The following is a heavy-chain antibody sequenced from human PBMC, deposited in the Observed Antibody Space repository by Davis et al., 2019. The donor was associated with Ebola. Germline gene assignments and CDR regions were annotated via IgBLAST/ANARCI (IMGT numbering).Heavy chain of an antibody. CDR2: IYSVGST. D-gene: IGHD3-16*01. CDR3: ASRGGLNFDY. J-gene: IGHJ4*02. V-gene: IGHV3-53*01. CDR1: GFTVSSNY. Sequence: GESLKISCVASGFTVSSNYMSWXRQAPGKGLEWVSVIYSVGSTYYADSVKGRFTISRDNSKNTLYLQMNSLRAEDTAVYYCASRGGLNFDYWGQGTLVTVSS.